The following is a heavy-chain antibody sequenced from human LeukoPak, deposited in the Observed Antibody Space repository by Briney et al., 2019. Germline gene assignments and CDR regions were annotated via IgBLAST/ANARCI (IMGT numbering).Heavy chain of an antibody. CDR2: INPNSGGT. CDR3: ARDLRYCSSTSCYRHMDV. Sequence: ASVKVSCKASGYTFTGYYMHWVRQAPGQGLEWMGWINPNSGGTNYARKFQGRVTMTRDTSISTAYMELSRLRSDDTAVYYCARDLRYCSSTSCYRHMDVWGKGTTVTVSS. D-gene: IGHD2-2*02. CDR1: GYTFTGYY. J-gene: IGHJ6*03. V-gene: IGHV1-2*02.